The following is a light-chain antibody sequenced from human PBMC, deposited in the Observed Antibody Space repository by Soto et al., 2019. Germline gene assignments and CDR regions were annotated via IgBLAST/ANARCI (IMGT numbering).Light chain of an antibody. CDR1: QSFSNY. V-gene: IGKV3-11*01. Sequence: EIVLTQSPATLSLSPGERATLSCRASQSFSNYLAWYQQKPGQAPRLLIYDASNRATGIPARFSGSGSGTDFTLIISSLEPEDFAVYYCQQRDNRTFGQGTKVEMK. CDR3: QQRDNRT. CDR2: DAS. J-gene: IGKJ1*01.